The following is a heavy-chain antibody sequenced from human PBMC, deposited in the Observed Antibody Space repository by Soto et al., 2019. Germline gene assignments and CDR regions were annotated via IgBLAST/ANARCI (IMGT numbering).Heavy chain of an antibody. V-gene: IGHV3-30*18. CDR2: ISYDGSNK. D-gene: IGHD3-3*01. J-gene: IGHJ4*02. Sequence: GGSLRLSCAASGFTFSSYGMHWVRQAPGKGLEWVAVISYDGSNKYYAASVKGRFTISRDNSKNTLYLQMNSLRAEDTAWYYCANARYYDFWSGRSPKRDPFDYWGPGTLVTVSS. CDR1: GFTFSSYG. CDR3: ANARYYDFWSGRSPKRDPFDY.